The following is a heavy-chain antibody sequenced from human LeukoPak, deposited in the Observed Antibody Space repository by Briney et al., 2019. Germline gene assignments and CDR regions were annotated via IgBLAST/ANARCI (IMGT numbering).Heavy chain of an antibody. D-gene: IGHD2/OR15-2a*01. J-gene: IGHJ5*02. CDR3: ANARFPVANWFDP. CDR1: GGTFSSYA. CDR2: IIPIFGTA. Sequence: ASVKVSCKASGGTFSSYAISWVRQAPGQGLEWMGGIIPIFGTANYAQKFQGRVTITADKSTSTAYMELSSLRSEDTAVYYCANARFPVANWFDPWGQGTLVTVSS. V-gene: IGHV1-69*06.